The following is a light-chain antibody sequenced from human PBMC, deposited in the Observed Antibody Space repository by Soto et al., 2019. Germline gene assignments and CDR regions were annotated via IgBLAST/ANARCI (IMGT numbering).Light chain of an antibody. CDR2: AAS. V-gene: IGKV1-39*01. CDR3: QQTYTIPWA. Sequence: DIQVTHSPSSLFASVGDRVTITCRASQSISNYLNWYQQKPGKAPKLLIYAASSLQSGVPSRFSGSGSGADFTLTISSLQPEDFATYYCQQTYTIPWAFGQGTKVDIK. J-gene: IGKJ1*01. CDR1: QSISNY.